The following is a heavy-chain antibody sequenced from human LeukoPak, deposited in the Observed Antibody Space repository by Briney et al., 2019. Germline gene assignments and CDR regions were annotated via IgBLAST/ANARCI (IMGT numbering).Heavy chain of an antibody. CDR2: IKQDGSEK. V-gene: IGHV3-7*01. D-gene: IGHD1-14*01. CDR1: GFTFSGYW. CDR3: AREYIRVVDSPYYFDY. J-gene: IGHJ4*02. Sequence: GGSLRLSCAASGFTFSGYWMSWVRQAPGKGLEWVANIKQDGSEKYYVDSVKGRFTISRDNAKNSLYLQMNSLRAEDTAVYYCAREYIRVVDSPYYFDYWGQGTLVTVSS.